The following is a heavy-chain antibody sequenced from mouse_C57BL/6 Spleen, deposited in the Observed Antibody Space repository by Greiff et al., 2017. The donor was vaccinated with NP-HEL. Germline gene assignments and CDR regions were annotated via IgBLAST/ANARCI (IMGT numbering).Heavy chain of an antibody. CDR3: AIYDYDGYFDY. D-gene: IGHD2-4*01. CDR2: IYPGSGST. V-gene: IGHV1-55*01. CDR1: GYTFTSYW. Sequence: VKLVESGAELVKPGASVKMSCKASGYTFTSYWITWVKQRPGQGLEWIGDIYPGSGSTNYNEKFKSKATLTVDTSSSTAYLQLSSLTSEDSAVYYCAIYDYDGYFDYWGQGTTLTVSS. J-gene: IGHJ2*01.